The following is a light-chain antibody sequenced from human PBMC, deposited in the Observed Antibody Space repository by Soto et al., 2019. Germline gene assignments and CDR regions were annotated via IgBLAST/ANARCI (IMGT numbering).Light chain of an antibody. V-gene: IGKV1-5*01. CDR3: QQYNSYSTCT. CDR2: DAS. Sequence: DIQMPQSPSTLSASVGDRVTITCRASQSISSWVAWYQQKPGKAPKLLIYDASSLESGVPSSFSGSGSGTEFTLTISCLQPDDFATYYCQQYNSYSTCTFGQGTEVEIK. CDR1: QSISSW. J-gene: IGKJ1*01.